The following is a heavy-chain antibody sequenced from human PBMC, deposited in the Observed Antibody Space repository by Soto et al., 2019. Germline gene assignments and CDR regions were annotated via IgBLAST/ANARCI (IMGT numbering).Heavy chain of an antibody. Sequence: EVQLLESGGGLAQPGISLRLSCAASGFPFYAWAMAWVRQVPGKGLEWVSMITNSGDVSYYPDSVKGRYTLSSDNSKATLSLRMNNLRAEDAAIYYCVRELGMPLDSWGQGTRVTGSS. CDR2: ITNSGDVS. D-gene: IGHD1-1*01. CDR3: VRELGMPLDS. V-gene: IGHV3-23*01. J-gene: IGHJ4*02. CDR1: GFPFYAWA.